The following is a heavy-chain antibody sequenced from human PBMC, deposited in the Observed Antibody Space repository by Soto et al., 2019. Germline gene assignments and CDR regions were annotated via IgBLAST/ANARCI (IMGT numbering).Heavy chain of an antibody. J-gene: IGHJ4*02. CDR1: GGSFSGYY. D-gene: IGHD6-13*01. V-gene: IGHV4-34*01. Sequence: SETLSLTCAVYGGSFSGYYWSWIRQPPGKGLEWIGEINHSGSTNYNPSLKSRVTISVDTSKNQFSLKLSSVTTADTAVYYCARPRSSWDILFDYWGQGTLVTVSS. CDR3: ARPRSSWDILFDY. CDR2: INHSGST.